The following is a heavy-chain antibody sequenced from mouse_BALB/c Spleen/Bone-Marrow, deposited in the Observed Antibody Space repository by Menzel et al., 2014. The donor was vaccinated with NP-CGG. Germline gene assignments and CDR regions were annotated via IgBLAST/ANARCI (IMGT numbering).Heavy chain of an antibody. CDR1: GFTFTDHY. D-gene: IGHD2-1*01. CDR3: ARDYLYYVDY. V-gene: IGHV7-3*02. Sequence: EVHLVESGGGLVQPGGFLRLSCATSGFTFTDHYMSWVRQPPGKALEWLGFIRNKANGYTTEYSASVKGRFTISRDNSQSIVYLQMNTLRAEDSATYYCARDYLYYVDYWGQGTTLTVSS. CDR2: IRNKANGYTT. J-gene: IGHJ2*01.